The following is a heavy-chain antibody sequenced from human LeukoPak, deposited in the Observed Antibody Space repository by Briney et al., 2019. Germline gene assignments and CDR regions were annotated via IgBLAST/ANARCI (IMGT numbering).Heavy chain of an antibody. CDR1: GYTFTSYG. CDR3: AVGSEEMATIDYFDY. V-gene: IGHV1-18*01. J-gene: IGHJ4*02. Sequence: ASVKVPCKASGYTFTSYGISWVRQAPGQGLEWMGWISAYNGNTNYAQKLQGRVTITTDTSTSTAYMELRSLRSDDTAVYYCAVGSEEMATIDYFDYWGQGTLVTVSS. CDR2: ISAYNGNT. D-gene: IGHD5-24*01.